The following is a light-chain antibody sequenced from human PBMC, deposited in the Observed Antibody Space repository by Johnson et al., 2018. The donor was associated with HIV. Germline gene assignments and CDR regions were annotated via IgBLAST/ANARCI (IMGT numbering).Light chain of an antibody. V-gene: IGLV1-51*02. CDR2: ENN. Sequence: QAVLTQPPSVSAAPGQMVSISCSGSSSNIGKNYVSWYQQFPGTAPKLLIHENNKRPSGIPDRFSGSKSGTSATLGITGLQDGDEADDYCGTWDSSLVAWVFGTGTKVTVL. J-gene: IGLJ1*01. CDR3: GTWDSSLVAWV. CDR1: SSNIGKNY.